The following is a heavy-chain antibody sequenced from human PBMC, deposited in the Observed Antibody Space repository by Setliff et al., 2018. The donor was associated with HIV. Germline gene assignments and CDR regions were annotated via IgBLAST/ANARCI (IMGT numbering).Heavy chain of an antibody. CDR1: GDSISGYY. J-gene: IGHJ6*03. D-gene: IGHD2-21*02. CDR2: IYTRGNT. CDR3: TRDLWGDDYYYNNMDV. V-gene: IGHV4-4*07. Sequence: LSLTCTSSGDSISGYYWSWIRQPAGKGLEWIGRIYTRGNTNYNPSLRSRVTMSVDTSKNQFSLKVTSVTAADTAVYYCTRDLWGDDYYYNNMDVWGKGTTVTVSS.